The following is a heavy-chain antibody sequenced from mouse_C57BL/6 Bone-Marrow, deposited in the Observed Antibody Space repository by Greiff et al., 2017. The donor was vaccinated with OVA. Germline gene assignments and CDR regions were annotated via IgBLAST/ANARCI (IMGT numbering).Heavy chain of an antibody. CDR1: GYSITSGYY. J-gene: IGHJ2*01. Sequence: EVQRVESGPGLVKPSQSLSLTCSVTGYSITSGYYWNWIRQFPGNKLEWMGYISYDGSNKYNPSLKNRISITRDTSKNQFFLKLNSVTTEDTATYDFARARCYGSLYYFDYWGQGTTLTVSS. CDR2: ISYDGSN. V-gene: IGHV3-6*01. CDR3: ARARCYGSLYYFDY. D-gene: IGHD1-1*01.